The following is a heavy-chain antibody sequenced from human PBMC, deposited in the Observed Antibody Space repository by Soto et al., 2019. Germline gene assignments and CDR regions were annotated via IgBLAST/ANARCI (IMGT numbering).Heavy chain of an antibody. V-gene: IGHV3-23*01. CDR3: ARGYDFWSGQKNFDY. D-gene: IGHD3-3*01. CDR1: GFTFSSYA. CDR2: ISGSGGST. J-gene: IGHJ4*02. Sequence: GGSLRLSCAASGFTFSSYAMSWVRQAPGKGLEWVSAISGSGGSTYYADSVKGRFTISRDNSKNTLYLQMNSLRAEDTAVYYCARGYDFWSGQKNFDYWGQGTLVTVSS.